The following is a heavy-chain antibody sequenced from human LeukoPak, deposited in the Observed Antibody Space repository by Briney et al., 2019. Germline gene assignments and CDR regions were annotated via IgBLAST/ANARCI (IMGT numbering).Heavy chain of an antibody. V-gene: IGHV1-2*02. D-gene: IGHD1-26*01. J-gene: IGHJ3*02. CDR2: IKPNSGGT. Sequence: ASVKVSCKASGYTFTDYYIHWVRQAPGQGLEWMGWIKPNSGGTNYAQKFQGRVTMTRDTSISTAYMELSRLRSDDTAVYYCARDVPTAFKWELRFFDIWGQGTMVTVSS. CDR3: ARDVPTAFKWELRFFDI. CDR1: GYTFTDYY.